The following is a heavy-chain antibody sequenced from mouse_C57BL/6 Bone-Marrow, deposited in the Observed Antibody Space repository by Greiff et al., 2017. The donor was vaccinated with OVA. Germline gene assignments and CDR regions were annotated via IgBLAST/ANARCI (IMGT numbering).Heavy chain of an antibody. V-gene: IGHV1-75*01. CDR2: IFPGSGST. CDR1: GYTFTDYY. CDR3: ASPFYYFGSSSHWYFDV. D-gene: IGHD1-1*01. Sequence: QVQLQQSGPELVKPGASVKISCKASGYTFTDYYINWVKQRPGQGLEWIGWIFPGSGSTYYNEKFKGKATLTVDKSSSTAYMLLSSLTSEDSAVYFCASPFYYFGSSSHWYFDVWGTGTTVTVSS. J-gene: IGHJ1*03.